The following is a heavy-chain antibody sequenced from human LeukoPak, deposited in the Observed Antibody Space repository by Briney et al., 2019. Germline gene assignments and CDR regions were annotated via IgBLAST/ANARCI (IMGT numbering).Heavy chain of an antibody. Sequence: GGSLRLSCTASGFTFSSYWMSWVRQAPGKGLEWVASIKQDGSDKFYVASVKGRFTISRDNAKNSLYLQMNSLRAEDTAVYYCAREKDPYSNNDYWGQGTLVTFSS. CDR1: GFTFSSYW. J-gene: IGHJ4*02. V-gene: IGHV3-7*01. D-gene: IGHD4-11*01. CDR3: AREKDPYSNNDY. CDR2: IKQDGSDK.